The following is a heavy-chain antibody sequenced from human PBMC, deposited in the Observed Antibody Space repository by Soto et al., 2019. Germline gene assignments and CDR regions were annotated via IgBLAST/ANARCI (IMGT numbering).Heavy chain of an antibody. J-gene: IGHJ1*01. Sequence: EVQLLESGGGLVQPGGSLRLSCAASGFTFSSSAMSWVRQAPGKGLDWVSAISGNGDTTYYADSVKGRFTISRDISKNTLYLQMNSLRAEDTAVYYCAKIRGYELGSTTFQHWGQGTLVTVSS. CDR3: AKIRGYELGSTTFQH. V-gene: IGHV3-23*01. CDR1: GFTFSSSA. CDR2: ISGNGDTT. D-gene: IGHD2-2*01.